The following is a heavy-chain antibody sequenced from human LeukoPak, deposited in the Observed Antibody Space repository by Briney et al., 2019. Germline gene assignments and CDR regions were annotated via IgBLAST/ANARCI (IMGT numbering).Heavy chain of an antibody. CDR1: GYSISSGYY. J-gene: IGHJ4*02. CDR2: IHHSGSA. D-gene: IGHD2-15*01. CDR3: ARDPDSLDY. Sequence: SETLSLTCAVSGYSISSGYYWGWIRQPPGKGLEWIGSIHHSGSAYYNPSLKSRVTISVDTSKNQFSLKLSSVTAADTAVYYCARDPDSLDYWGQGTLVTVSS. V-gene: IGHV4-38-2*02.